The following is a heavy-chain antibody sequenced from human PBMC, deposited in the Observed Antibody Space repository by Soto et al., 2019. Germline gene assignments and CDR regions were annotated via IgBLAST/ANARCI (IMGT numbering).Heavy chain of an antibody. CDR3: ARSNYDFWSGYYFDY. CDR1: GFTFGDYY. V-gene: IGHV3-11*01. CDR2: ISSSGSTI. D-gene: IGHD3-3*01. Sequence: GGSLRLSCAASGFTFGDYYMSWIRQAPGKGLEWASYISSSGSTIYYADSVKGRFTISRDNAKNSLYLKMNSLRAEDMALYYCARSNYDFWSGYYFDYWGQGTLVTVSS. J-gene: IGHJ4*02.